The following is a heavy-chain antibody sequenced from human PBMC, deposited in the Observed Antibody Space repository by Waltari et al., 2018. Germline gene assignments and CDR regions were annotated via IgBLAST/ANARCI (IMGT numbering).Heavy chain of an antibody. CDR3: TREVVPAATIVVNWFDP. CDR1: GYIFTSYA. D-gene: IGHD2-2*01. V-gene: IGHV7-4-1*02. J-gene: IGHJ5*02. CDR2: IITSTGNP. Sequence: QVQLVQSGSELKKPGASVKISCKASGYIFTSYAINWVRQAPGQGLELMGWIITSTGNPTYVKGFTGRFVFSLDTSVSTAYLEVNNLKAEDTSVYYCTREVVPAATIVVNWFDPWGQGTLVTVSS.